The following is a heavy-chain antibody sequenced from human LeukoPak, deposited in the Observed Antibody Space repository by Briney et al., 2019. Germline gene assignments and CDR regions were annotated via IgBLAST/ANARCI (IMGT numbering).Heavy chain of an antibody. V-gene: IGHV3-21*01. CDR1: GFTFSSYS. J-gene: IGHJ4*02. D-gene: IGHD6-13*01. CDR2: ISSSSSYI. CDR3: ARGSVAAAALDY. Sequence: PGGSLRLSCAASGFTFSSYSMNWVRQXPGKGLEWVSSISSSSSYIYYADSVKGRFTISRDNAKNSLYLQMNSLRAEDTAVYYCARGSVAAAALDYWGQGTLVTVSS.